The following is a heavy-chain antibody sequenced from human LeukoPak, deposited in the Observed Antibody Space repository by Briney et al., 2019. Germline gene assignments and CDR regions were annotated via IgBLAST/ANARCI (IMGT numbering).Heavy chain of an antibody. CDR1: GFTFSSYA. D-gene: IGHD3-3*01. CDR3: ARDLGLRFFDAFDI. CDR2: ISSNGGST. Sequence: GSLRLSCAASGFTFSSYAMHWVRQAPGKGLEYVSAISSNGGSTYYANSVKGRFTISRDNSKNTLYLQMGSLRAEDMAVYYCARDLGLRFFDAFDIWGQGTTVTVSS. V-gene: IGHV3-64*01. J-gene: IGHJ3*02.